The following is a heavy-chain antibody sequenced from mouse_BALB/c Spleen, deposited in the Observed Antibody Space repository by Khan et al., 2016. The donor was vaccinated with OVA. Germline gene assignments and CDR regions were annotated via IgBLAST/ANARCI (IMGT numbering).Heavy chain of an antibody. J-gene: IGHJ2*01. CDR2: ISSGGYT. V-gene: IGHV5-6-5*01. CDR3: ARGPYFSGINYSDY. D-gene: IGHD1-1*01. Sequence: EVELVESGGGLVRPGGSLNLSCEASGFTFSSYVMSWVRQTPEKRLEWVASISSGGYTYYPDSVKGRFTISRDDARDFLNLHMSSLRSEDTAMYSCARGPYFSGINYSDYWGQGTTLTVSS. CDR1: GFTFSSYV.